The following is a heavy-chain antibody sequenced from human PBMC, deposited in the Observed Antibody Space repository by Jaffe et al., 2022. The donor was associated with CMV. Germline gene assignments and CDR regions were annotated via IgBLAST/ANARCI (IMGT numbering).Heavy chain of an antibody. CDR1: GFTFSNAW. CDR3: TTDRFVCSSTSCYAGSMFDY. CDR2: IKSKTDGGTT. V-gene: IGHV3-15*01. Sequence: EVQLVESGGGLVKPGGSLRLSCAASGFTFSNAWMSWVRQAPGKGLEWVGRIKSKTDGGTTDYAAPVKGRFTISRDDSKNTLYLQMNSLKTEDTAVYYCTTDRFVCSSTSCYAGSMFDYWGQGTLVTVSS. J-gene: IGHJ4*02. D-gene: IGHD2-2*01.